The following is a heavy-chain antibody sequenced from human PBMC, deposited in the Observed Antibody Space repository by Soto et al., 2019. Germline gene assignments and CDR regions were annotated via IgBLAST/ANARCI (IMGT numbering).Heavy chain of an antibody. CDR1: CGSIRSGGYY. CDR3: ARDRLMATAGTARHYFGLDV. V-gene: IGHV4-31*03. CDR2: IYYSGNT. Sequence: KASETLSLTCTVSCGSIRSGGYYWSWVRQNPRRGLEWIGNIYYSGNTYYNPSLKSRLTISVDTSKNQFSLNLSSVTAADTAVYYCARDRLMATAGTARHYFGLDVWGQGTTVTVSS. D-gene: IGHD5-18*01. J-gene: IGHJ6*02.